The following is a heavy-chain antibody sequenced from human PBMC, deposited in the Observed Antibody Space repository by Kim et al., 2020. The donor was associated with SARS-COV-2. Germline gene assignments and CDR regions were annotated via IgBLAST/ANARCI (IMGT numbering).Heavy chain of an antibody. CDR1: GFNFGIYG. Sequence: GGSLRLSCAASGFNFGIYGMHWVRQAPGKGLEWVAFLSYDGSSQAYGDSVKGRLTISRDNSKNTLYLQVNSLRPEDTAVYYCAKDLKSGGYYYYYGMDVWGQGTTVTVSS. V-gene: IGHV3-30*18. D-gene: IGHD1-26*01. CDR3: AKDLKSGGYYYYYGMDV. CDR2: LSYDGSSQ. J-gene: IGHJ6*02.